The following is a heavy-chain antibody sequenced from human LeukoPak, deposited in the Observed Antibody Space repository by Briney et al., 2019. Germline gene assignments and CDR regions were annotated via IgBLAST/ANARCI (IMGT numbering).Heavy chain of an antibody. CDR3: TISYYYDSSGYYYYFDY. D-gene: IGHD3-22*01. V-gene: IGHV3-15*01. Sequence: GGSLRLSCAASGFTFSNAWMSWVRQAPGKGLEWVGRIKSKTDGGTTDYAAPVKGRFTISRDDSKNTLYLQMNSLKTEDTAVYYCTISYYYDSSGYYYYFDYWGQGTLVTVSS. CDR1: GFTFSNAW. J-gene: IGHJ4*02. CDR2: IKSKTDGGTT.